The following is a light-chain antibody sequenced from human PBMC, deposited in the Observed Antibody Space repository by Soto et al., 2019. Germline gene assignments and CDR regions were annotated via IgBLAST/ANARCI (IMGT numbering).Light chain of an antibody. CDR1: QYITIY. J-gene: IGKJ5*01. CDR2: DES. Sequence: EIVLTQSPATLTLSPGERATLSCRASQYITIYLAWYQQKPGQAPRIIIYDESNRATGIPDRLSGSGSGTDLTLTISSLEPDDFAVYYCQKRADWPITCGQGTRLEIK. CDR3: QKRADWPIT. V-gene: IGKV3-11*01.